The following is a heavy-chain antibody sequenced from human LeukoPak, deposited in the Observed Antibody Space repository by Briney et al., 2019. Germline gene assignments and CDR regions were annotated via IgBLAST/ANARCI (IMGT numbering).Heavy chain of an antibody. Sequence: GESLQISCKGSGYRFTSYWIGWVRPMPGKGLEWMGIIYPGDSDTRYSPSFQGQVTISADKSISTAYLQWSSLKASDTAMYCCARLGYGSGSYDFDYWGQGTLVSVSS. CDR2: IYPGDSDT. CDR1: GYRFTSYW. CDR3: ARLGYGSGSYDFDY. J-gene: IGHJ4*02. D-gene: IGHD3-10*01. V-gene: IGHV5-51*01.